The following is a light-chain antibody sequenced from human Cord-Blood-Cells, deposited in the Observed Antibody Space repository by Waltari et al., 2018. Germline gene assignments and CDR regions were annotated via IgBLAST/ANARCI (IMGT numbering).Light chain of an antibody. J-gene: IGKJ3*01. CDR3: QQLNSYPRFT. CDR1: QGISSY. V-gene: IGKV1-9*01. Sequence: DIQLTQSPSFLSASVGARVTITCRASQGISSYLAWYQQKPGKAPKLLIYAASTLQSGVPSRFSGSGSGTEFTLTISSLQSEDFATYYCQQLNSYPRFTFGPGTKVDIK. CDR2: AAS.